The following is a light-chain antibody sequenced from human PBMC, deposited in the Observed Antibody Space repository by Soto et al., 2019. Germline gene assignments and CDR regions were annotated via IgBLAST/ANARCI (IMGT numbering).Light chain of an antibody. V-gene: IGKV3-20*01. J-gene: IGKJ1*01. CDR2: GAS. CDR3: QKYNSAPWT. Sequence: IVLTQSPGTLSLSPGERATLSCGASQSVTNNFLAWYQQKPGQAPRLLIYGASSRATGVPDRFSGSGSGTDFTLTISRLEPGDFAVYYCQKYNSAPWTFGQGTKVEIK. CDR1: QSVTNNF.